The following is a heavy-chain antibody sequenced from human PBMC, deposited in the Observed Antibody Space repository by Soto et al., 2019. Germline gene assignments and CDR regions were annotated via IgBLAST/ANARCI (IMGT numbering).Heavy chain of an antibody. Sequence: QVLLVQSGAAVKTPGSSVKISCQASGYTFTNYGITWVRQTPGQGFEWMAWIKPYNGNTNYTQNTQGRITMTTNTYTSKVYMDMRSLRSDVTAVYYCARVPANSNSLPCGAWYDPWGQATLV. D-gene: IGHD6-13*01. CDR1: GYTFTNYG. V-gene: IGHV1-18*01. CDR3: ARVPANSNSLPCGAWYDP. CDR2: IKPYNGNT. J-gene: IGHJ5*02.